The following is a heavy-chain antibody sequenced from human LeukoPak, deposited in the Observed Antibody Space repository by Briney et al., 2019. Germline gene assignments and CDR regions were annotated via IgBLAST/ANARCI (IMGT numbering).Heavy chain of an antibody. CDR3: AIGYCSGGSCYGHWFDP. Sequence: GASVKVSCKASGYTFTSYGISWVRQAPGQGLEWMGWISAYNGNTNYAQKFQGRVTITADESTSTAYMELSSLRSEDTAVYYCAIGYCSGGSCYGHWFDPWGQGTLVTVSS. CDR1: GYTFTSYG. V-gene: IGHV1-18*01. J-gene: IGHJ5*02. D-gene: IGHD2-15*01. CDR2: ISAYNGNT.